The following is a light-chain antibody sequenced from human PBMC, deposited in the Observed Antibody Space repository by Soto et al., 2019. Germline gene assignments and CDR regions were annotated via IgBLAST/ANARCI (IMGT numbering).Light chain of an antibody. V-gene: IGLV2-14*01. CDR1: SSDVGGYNY. Sequence: SVLAQHASVAGSRGQSITISCTGTSSDVGGYNYGSWYQHHPCKAPKLMIYEVSNRPSGVSYRFSGSKSGNTASLTISGLQAEDEADYYCNSYTGSGIVFGTGTKVTVL. CDR3: NSYTGSGIV. J-gene: IGLJ1*01. CDR2: EVS.